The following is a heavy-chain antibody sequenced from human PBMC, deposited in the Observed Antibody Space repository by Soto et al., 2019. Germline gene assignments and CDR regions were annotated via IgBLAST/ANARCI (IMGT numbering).Heavy chain of an antibody. V-gene: IGHV3-23*01. CDR1: GFTFSSYA. CDR3: AKVVRMLEGGYFWYCMDV. D-gene: IGHD3-16*01. Sequence: GGSLRLSCAASGFTFSSYAMSWVRQAPGKGLEWVSAISGSGGSTYYADSVKGRFTISRDNSKNTLYLQMNSLRAEDTAVYYCAKVVRMLEGGYFWYCMDVWGQGTTVTVSS. CDR2: ISGSGGST. J-gene: IGHJ6*02.